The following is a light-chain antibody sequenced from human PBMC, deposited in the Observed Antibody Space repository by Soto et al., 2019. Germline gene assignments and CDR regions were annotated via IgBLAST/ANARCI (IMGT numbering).Light chain of an antibody. Sequence: EIVLTHSPATLSLSPGDRATLSCRASPTFSSTYLSWYQQKPGQAPRLLIYGTSTRATGIPARFTGSGSGTDFTLTIISRQPEDFAVYYCLQDFNLPPYSFGQGTKLEIK. J-gene: IGKJ2*03. CDR3: LQDFNLPPYS. CDR1: PTFSSTY. V-gene: IGKV3D-7*01. CDR2: GTS.